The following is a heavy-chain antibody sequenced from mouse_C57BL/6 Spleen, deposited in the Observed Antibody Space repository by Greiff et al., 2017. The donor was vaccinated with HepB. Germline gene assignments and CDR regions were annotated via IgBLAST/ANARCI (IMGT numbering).Heavy chain of an antibody. J-gene: IGHJ2*01. CDR1: GFTFSSYA. CDR3: ARELVYFDY. CDR2: ISDGGSYT. V-gene: IGHV5-4*01. Sequence: EVQLVESGGGLVKPGGSLKLSCAASGFTFSSYAMSWVRQTPEKRLEWVATISDGGSYTYYPDNVKGRFTISRDNAKNNLYLQMSHLKSEDTAMYYCARELVYFDYWGQGTTLTVSS. D-gene: IGHD1-1*02.